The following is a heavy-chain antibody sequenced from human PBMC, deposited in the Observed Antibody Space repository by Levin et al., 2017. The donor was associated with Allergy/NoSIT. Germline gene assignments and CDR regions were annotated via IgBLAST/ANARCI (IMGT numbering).Heavy chain of an antibody. J-gene: IGHJ6*02. Sequence: GGSLRLSCAASGFTFDDYAMHWVRQAPGKGLEWVSGISWNSGSIGYADSVKGRFTISRDNAKNSLYLQMNSLRAEDTALYYCAKGNTTNPFDYYYGMDVWGQGTTVTVSS. D-gene: IGHD1-26*01. CDR1: GFTFDDYA. CDR3: AKGNTTNPFDYYYGMDV. V-gene: IGHV3-9*01. CDR2: ISWNSGSI.